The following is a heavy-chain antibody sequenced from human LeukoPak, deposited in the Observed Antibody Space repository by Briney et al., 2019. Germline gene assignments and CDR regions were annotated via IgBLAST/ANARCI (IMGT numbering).Heavy chain of an antibody. Sequence: LETLSLTCAVYGGSFSGYYWSWIRQPPGKGLEWIGEINHSGSTNYNPSLKSRVTISVDTSKNQFSLKLSSVTAADTAVYYCASLTLDYWGQGTLVTVSS. V-gene: IGHV4-34*01. CDR3: ASLTLDY. CDR2: INHSGST. CDR1: GGSFSGYY. J-gene: IGHJ4*02.